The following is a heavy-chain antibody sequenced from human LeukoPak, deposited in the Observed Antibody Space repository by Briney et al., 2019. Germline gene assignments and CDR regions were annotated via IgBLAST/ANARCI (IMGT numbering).Heavy chain of an antibody. Sequence: TSETLSLTCTVSGGSISSSSYYWGWIRQPPGKGLEWIGSIYYSGSTYYNPSLKSRVTISVDTSKNQFSLKLSSVTAADTAVYYCARVSWLVGILGNLSPRYYFDYWGQGTLVTVSS. CDR1: GGSISSSSYY. CDR2: IYYSGST. V-gene: IGHV4-39*07. J-gene: IGHJ4*02. CDR3: ARVSWLVGILGNLSPRYYFDY. D-gene: IGHD3-9*01.